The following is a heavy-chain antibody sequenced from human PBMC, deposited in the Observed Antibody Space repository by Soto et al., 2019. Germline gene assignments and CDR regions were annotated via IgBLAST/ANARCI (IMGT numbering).Heavy chain of an antibody. CDR2: ISYDGSNK. V-gene: IGHV3-30-3*01. CDR1: GFTFSSCA. D-gene: IGHD3-3*01. CDR3: ARDKRDLRFLEWSYYFDY. Sequence: QVQLVESGGGVVQPGRSLRLSCAASGFTFSSCAMHWVRQAPVKGLEWVAVISYDGSNKYYADSVKGRFTVSRDNSKNTLXLQVNSLRAEDTAVYYCARDKRDLRFLEWSYYFDYWGQGTLVTVSS. J-gene: IGHJ4*02.